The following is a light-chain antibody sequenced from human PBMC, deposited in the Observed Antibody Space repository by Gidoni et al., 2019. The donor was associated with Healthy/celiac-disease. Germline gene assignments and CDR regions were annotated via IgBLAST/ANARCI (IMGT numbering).Light chain of an antibody. Sequence: SYVLTQPPSVSVAPGKTARITCGGNNIGSKSVHWYQQKPGQAPVLVIYYDSDRPSGIPERFSGSNSGNTATLTISRVEAGDDADYYCQVWDSSSDHVVFGGGTKLTV. CDR3: QVWDSSSDHVV. J-gene: IGLJ2*01. CDR1: NIGSKS. V-gene: IGLV3-21*04. CDR2: YDS.